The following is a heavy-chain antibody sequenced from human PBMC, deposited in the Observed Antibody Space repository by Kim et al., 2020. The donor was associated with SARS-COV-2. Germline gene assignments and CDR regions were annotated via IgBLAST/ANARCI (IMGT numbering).Heavy chain of an antibody. J-gene: IGHJ3*02. Sequence: GGSLRLSCATSGFTFSAYDMNWVRQAPGKGLEWLSFITKSSTTIYYADSVEGRFTISRDNAKNSPFLQMNSLRDEDTALYYCVRDSMGGAFDMWGQGPMV. CDR3: VRDSMGGAFDM. CDR2: ITKSSTTI. V-gene: IGHV3-48*02. CDR1: GFTFSAYD. D-gene: IGHD3-16*01.